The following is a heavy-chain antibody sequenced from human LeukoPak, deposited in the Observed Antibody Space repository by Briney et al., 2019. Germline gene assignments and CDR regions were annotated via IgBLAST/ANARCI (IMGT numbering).Heavy chain of an antibody. V-gene: IGHV4-34*01. CDR1: GGSFSGYY. D-gene: IGHD6-19*01. CDR2: INHSGST. J-gene: IGHJ3*02. CDR3: ARVAAIAVASDAFDI. Sequence: PSETLSLTCAVDGGSFSGYYWSWIRQPLGKGLEWIGEINHSGSTNYNPSLKSRVTISVDTSKNQFSLKLSSVTAADTAVYYCARVAAIAVASDAFDIWGQGTMVTVSS.